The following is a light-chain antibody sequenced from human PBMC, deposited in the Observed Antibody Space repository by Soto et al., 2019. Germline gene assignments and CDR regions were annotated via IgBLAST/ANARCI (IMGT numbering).Light chain of an antibody. Sequence: EIVMTQSPVTLSVSPGERATHSCRASQSVSSNLAWYQQKPGQAPRLLIYGASTRATGIPARFSGSGSGTEFTLTISSLQSEDFAVYYCQQYNNWPPKYTFGQGTKLEIK. CDR1: QSVSSN. CDR3: QQYNNWPPKYT. CDR2: GAS. J-gene: IGKJ2*01. V-gene: IGKV3-15*01.